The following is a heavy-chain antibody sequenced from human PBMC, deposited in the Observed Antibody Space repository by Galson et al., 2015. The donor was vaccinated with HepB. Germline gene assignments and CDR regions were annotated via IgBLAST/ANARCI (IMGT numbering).Heavy chain of an antibody. Sequence: SVKVSCKASGGTFSSYAISWVRQAPGQGLEWMGGIIPIFGTANYAQKFQGRVTITADESTSTAYMELSSLRSEDTAVYYCARQFGQLAVAGYYYYGMDVWGQGTTVTVSS. CDR2: IIPIFGTA. CDR1: GGTFSSYA. V-gene: IGHV1-69*13. D-gene: IGHD6-19*01. J-gene: IGHJ6*02. CDR3: ARQFGQLAVAGYYYYGMDV.